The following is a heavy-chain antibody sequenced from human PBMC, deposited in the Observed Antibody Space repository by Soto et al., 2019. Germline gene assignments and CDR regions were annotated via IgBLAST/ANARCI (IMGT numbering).Heavy chain of an antibody. CDR3: ALDGQWPGSWGLDY. D-gene: IGHD6-19*01. CDR2: ISAYNGNT. J-gene: IGHJ4*02. CDR1: GYTFTSYG. Sequence: GASVKVSCKASGYTFTSYGISWVRQAPGQGLEWMGWISAYNGNTNYAQRLQGRVTMTTDTSTSTAYMELRSLRSDDTAVYYCALDGQWPGSWGLDYWRRGTLVLVSS. V-gene: IGHV1-18*01.